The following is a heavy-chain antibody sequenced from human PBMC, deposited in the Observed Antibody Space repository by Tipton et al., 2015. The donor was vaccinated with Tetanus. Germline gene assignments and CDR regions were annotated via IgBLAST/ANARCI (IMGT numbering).Heavy chain of an antibody. J-gene: IGHJ2*01. Sequence: QLVQSGAEVKKPGESLKISCKGSGYSFTSYWIGWVRQMPGKGLEWMGIIYPGDSDTRYSPSFQGQVTISADKSISTAYLQWSSLKASDTAMYYCARLLYDYSNYDWYFDLWGRGALVTVSS. V-gene: IGHV5-51*01. D-gene: IGHD4-11*01. CDR1: GYSFTSYW. CDR2: IYPGDSDT. CDR3: ARLLYDYSNYDWYFDL.